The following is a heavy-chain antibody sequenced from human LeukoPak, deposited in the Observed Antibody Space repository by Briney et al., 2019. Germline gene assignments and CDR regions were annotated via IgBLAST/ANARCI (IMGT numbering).Heavy chain of an antibody. CDR3: AINSLGDSSGYDY. CDR2: IHSGGST. CDR1: GGSISSYY. Sequence: SETLSLTCTVSGGSISSYYWSWIRQPPGKGLEWIGYIHSGGSTIYNPSLKSRLTISRDTSKSQFSLKLSSVTAADTAVYYCAINSLGDSSGYDYWGQGTLVTVSS. D-gene: IGHD3-22*01. V-gene: IGHV4-4*08. J-gene: IGHJ4*02.